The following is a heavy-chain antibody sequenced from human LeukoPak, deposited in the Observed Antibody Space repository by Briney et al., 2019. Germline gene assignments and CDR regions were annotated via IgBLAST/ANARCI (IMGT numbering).Heavy chain of an antibody. Sequence: GRSLGLSCAASGFTFSSYAMHWVRQAPGKGLEWVAVISYDGSNKYYADSVKGRFTISRDNSKNTLYLQMNSLRAEDTAVYYCARAGDGDQVDAFDIWGQGTMVTVSS. CDR1: GFTFSSYA. CDR2: ISYDGSNK. D-gene: IGHD4-17*01. V-gene: IGHV3-30-3*01. J-gene: IGHJ3*02. CDR3: ARAGDGDQVDAFDI.